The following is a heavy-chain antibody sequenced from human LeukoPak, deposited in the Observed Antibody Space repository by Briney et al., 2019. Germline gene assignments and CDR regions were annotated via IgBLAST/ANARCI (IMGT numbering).Heavy chain of an antibody. D-gene: IGHD6-13*01. Sequence: GESLKISCKGSGYSFTSYWIGWVRQMPGKGLEWMGIIYPGDSDTRYSPSFQGQVTISADKSISTAYLQWSSLKASDTAMYYCARHIGAYSSSWYAYSDYWGQGTLVTVSS. CDR2: IYPGDSDT. V-gene: IGHV5-51*01. CDR3: ARHIGAYSSSWYAYSDY. J-gene: IGHJ4*02. CDR1: GYSFTSYW.